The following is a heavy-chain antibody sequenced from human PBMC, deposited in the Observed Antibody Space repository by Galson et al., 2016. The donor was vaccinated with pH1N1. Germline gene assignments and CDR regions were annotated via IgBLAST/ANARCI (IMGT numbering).Heavy chain of an antibody. D-gene: IGHD4-17*01. CDR2: VNPGGSTI. J-gene: IGHJ3*02. Sequence: QVPGKGLEWVGVVNPGGSTIRYSPPFQGQVTISNDKSINTAYLQWISLKASDTATYYCARQYDFGDYRGNAFDIWGQGTMVIVSS. V-gene: IGHV5-51*01. CDR3: ARQYDFGDYRGNAFDI.